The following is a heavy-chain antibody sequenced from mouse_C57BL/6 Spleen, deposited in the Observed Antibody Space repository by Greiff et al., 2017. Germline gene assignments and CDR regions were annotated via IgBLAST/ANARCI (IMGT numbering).Heavy chain of an antibody. J-gene: IGHJ4*01. V-gene: IGHV1-76*01. CDR2: IYPGSGNT. Sequence: VQLQQSGAELVRPGASVKLSCKASGYTFTDYYINWVKQRPGQGLEWIARIYPGSGNTYYNEKFKGKATLTADTSSSTAYMQLRSLPSEDSAVYFCARDDGYYAMDYWGQGTSVTVSS. CDR3: ARDDGYYAMDY. D-gene: IGHD2-3*01. CDR1: GYTFTDYY.